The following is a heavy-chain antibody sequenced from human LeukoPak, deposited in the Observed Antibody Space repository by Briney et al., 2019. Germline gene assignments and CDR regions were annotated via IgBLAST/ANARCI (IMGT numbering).Heavy chain of an antibody. CDR1: GFTFSSYW. CDR3: ASSGIVAVPGTDYFDY. D-gene: IGHD6-19*01. J-gene: IGHJ4*02. V-gene: IGHV3-7*02. CDR2: IKDDGSER. Sequence: GGSLRLSCAASGFTFSSYWMSWVRQAPGKGLEWVANIKDDGSERYYADSVKGRFTISRDNAKNSLYLQMNSLRAEDTAVYYCASSGIVAVPGTDYFDYWGQGTLVTVSS.